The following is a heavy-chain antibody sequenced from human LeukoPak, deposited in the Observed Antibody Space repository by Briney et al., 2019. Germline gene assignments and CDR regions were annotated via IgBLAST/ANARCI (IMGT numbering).Heavy chain of an antibody. CDR1: GFTFSSYA. Sequence: GGSLGLSCAASGFTFSSYAMSWVRQAPGKGLEWLSAISGSGDSTYYADSVKGRFTISRDNSKNTLYLQLNNLRAEDTAVYYCAKEMGYSSSWYYFDYWGQGTLVTVSS. J-gene: IGHJ4*02. D-gene: IGHD6-13*01. V-gene: IGHV3-23*01. CDR3: AKEMGYSSSWYYFDY. CDR2: ISGSGDST.